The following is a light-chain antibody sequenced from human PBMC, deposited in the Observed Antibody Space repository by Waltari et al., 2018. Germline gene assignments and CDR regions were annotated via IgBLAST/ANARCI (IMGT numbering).Light chain of an antibody. CDR2: AAS. CDR3: QQYNSFPLT. J-gene: IGKJ4*01. CDR1: QGVSTS. Sequence: DIHMTQSPASLFASVGDRVIITCRASQGVSTSLAWYQHKPGKAPQSVIYAASTLQSGVPSRFIGSGSWTEFTLNITSLQPEDSATYYCQQYNSFPLTFGGGTKVEIK. V-gene: IGKV1D-16*01.